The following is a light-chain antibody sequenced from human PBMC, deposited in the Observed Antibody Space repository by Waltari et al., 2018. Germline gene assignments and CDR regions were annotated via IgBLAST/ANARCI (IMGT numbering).Light chain of an antibody. CDR3: QQLNSYPIT. J-gene: IGKJ5*01. V-gene: IGKV1-9*01. Sequence: IQLTQSPSSLSASEGDRVTITCRASQGISSNLAWYQQKPGKAPKLLISAASTLQRGVPLRFSGSGSGTDFTLTISSLQPEDFATYYCQQLNSYPITFGQGTRLEIK. CDR2: AAS. CDR1: QGISSN.